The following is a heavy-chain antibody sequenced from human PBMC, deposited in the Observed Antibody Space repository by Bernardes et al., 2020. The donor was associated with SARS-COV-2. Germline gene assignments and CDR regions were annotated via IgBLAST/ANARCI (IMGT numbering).Heavy chain of an antibody. CDR2: IYYSGST. CDR1: GGSISSSY. D-gene: IGHD4-17*01. V-gene: IGHV4-59*01. Sequence: SETLSLTCTVSGGSISSSYWSWIRQPPGKGLAWIGYIYYSGSTHYNPSLKSRVTISVDTSKNQFSLKLSSVTAADTAVYYCAREIRGDYRLDAFDIWGQGTMVTVSS. J-gene: IGHJ3*02. CDR3: AREIRGDYRLDAFDI.